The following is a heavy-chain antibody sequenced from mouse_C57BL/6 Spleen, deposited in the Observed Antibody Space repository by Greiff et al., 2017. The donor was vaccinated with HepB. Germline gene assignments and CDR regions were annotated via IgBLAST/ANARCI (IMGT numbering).Heavy chain of an antibody. CDR2: IDPSDSYT. V-gene: IGHV1-69*01. CDR3: ARLLLFLSYWYFDV. D-gene: IGHD1-1*01. CDR1: GYTFTSYW. Sequence: QVQLQQPGAELVMPGASVKLSCKASGYTFTSYWMHWVKQRPGQGLEWIGEIDPSDSYTNYNQKFKGKSTLTVDKSSSTAYMQLSSLTSEDSAVYYCARLLLFLSYWYFDVWGTGTTVTVSS. J-gene: IGHJ1*03.